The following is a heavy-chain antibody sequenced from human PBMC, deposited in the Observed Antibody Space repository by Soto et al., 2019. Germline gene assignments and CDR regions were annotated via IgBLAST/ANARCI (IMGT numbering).Heavy chain of an antibody. CDR2: VYYSGST. D-gene: IGHD5-18*01. CDR3: ARHLGYSYGPNWFDP. V-gene: IGHV4-39*01. CDR1: GGSSSSSSYY. Sequence: PSETLSLTCTVSGGSSSSSSYYWGWIRQPPGKGLEWIGNVYYSGSTNYNPSLKSRVTISVDTSKNQFSLKLSSVTAADTAVYYCARHLGYSYGPNWFDPWGQGTLVTVSS. J-gene: IGHJ5*02.